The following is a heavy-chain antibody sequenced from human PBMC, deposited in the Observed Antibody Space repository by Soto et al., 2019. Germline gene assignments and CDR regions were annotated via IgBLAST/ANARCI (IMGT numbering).Heavy chain of an antibody. CDR1: GFTFSSYA. Sequence: GGSLRLSCAASGFTFSSYAMSWVRQAPGKGLEWVSAISGSGGSTYYADSVKGRFTISRDNSKNTLYLQMNSLRAEDTAVYYCAKDLSHYYDSSGYYPNDAFDIWGQGTMVTVSS. CDR2: ISGSGGST. CDR3: AKDLSHYYDSSGYYPNDAFDI. V-gene: IGHV3-23*01. D-gene: IGHD3-22*01. J-gene: IGHJ3*02.